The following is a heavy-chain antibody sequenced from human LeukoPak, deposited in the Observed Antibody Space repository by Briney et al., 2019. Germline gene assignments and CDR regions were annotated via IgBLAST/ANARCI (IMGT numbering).Heavy chain of an antibody. J-gene: IGHJ4*02. D-gene: IGHD5-24*01. CDR3: ARDLEMATITSDY. V-gene: IGHV1-69*04. CDR1: GGTFSSYA. CDR2: IIPILGIA. Sequence: SVKVSCKASGGTFSSYAISWVRQAPGQGLEWMGRIIPILGIANYAQKFQGGVTITADKSTSTAYMELSSLRSEDTAVYYCARDLEMATITSDYWGQGTLVTVSS.